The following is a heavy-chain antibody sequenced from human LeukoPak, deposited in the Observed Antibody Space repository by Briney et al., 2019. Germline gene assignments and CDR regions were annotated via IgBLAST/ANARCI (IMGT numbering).Heavy chain of an antibody. V-gene: IGHV4-61*02. CDR1: GGSISSGSYY. Sequence: SETLSLTCTVSGGSISSGSYYWSWIRQPAGKGLEWIGRIYTSGSTNYNPSLKSRVTISVDTSKNQFSLKLSSVTAADTAVYYCAKDGIGYYDFWSVWGQGTLVTVSS. J-gene: IGHJ4*02. D-gene: IGHD3-3*01. CDR3: AKDGIGYYDFWSV. CDR2: IYTSGST.